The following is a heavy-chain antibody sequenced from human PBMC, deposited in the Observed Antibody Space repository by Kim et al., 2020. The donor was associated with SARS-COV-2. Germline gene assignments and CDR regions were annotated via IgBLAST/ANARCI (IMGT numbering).Heavy chain of an antibody. CDR1: GGSISSSSYY. CDR2: IYYSGST. J-gene: IGHJ4*02. D-gene: IGHD3-10*01. Sequence: SETLSLTCTVSGGSISSSSYYWGWIRQPPGKGLEWIGSIYYSGSTYYNPSLKSRVTISVDTSKNQFSLKLSSVTAADTAVYYCARQQPYSGWFGELFDYWGQGTLVTVSS. CDR3: ARQQPYSGWFGELFDY. V-gene: IGHV4-39*01.